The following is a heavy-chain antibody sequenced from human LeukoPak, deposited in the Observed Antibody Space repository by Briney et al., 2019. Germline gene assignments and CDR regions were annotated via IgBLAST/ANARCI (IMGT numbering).Heavy chain of an antibody. J-gene: IGHJ4*02. D-gene: IGHD6-6*01. CDR1: GYSFTSYW. CDR2: IYPGDSDT. CDR3: ARHKSEYSSSRGLDY. Sequence: GESLKISCKGSGYSFTSYWIGWVRQMPGKGLEWMGIIYPGDSDTRYSPSFQGQVTISADKSISTAYLQWSSLKASDTAMYYCARHKSEYSSSRGLDYWGQGTLVTVSS. V-gene: IGHV5-51*01.